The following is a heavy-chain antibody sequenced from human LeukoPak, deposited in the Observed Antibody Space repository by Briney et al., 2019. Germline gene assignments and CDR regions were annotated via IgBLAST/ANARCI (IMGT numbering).Heavy chain of an antibody. D-gene: IGHD3-3*01. CDR2: IKQDGSEK. J-gene: IGHJ4*02. V-gene: IGHV3-7*01. CDR3: ARRTPDYDFWSGYYSGELYFDY. Sequence: PGGSLRLSCAASGFTFSSYWMSWVRQAPGKGLEWVANIKQDGSEKYYVDSVKGRFTISRDNAKNSLYLQMNSLRAEDTAVYYCARRTPDYDFWSGYYSGELYFDYWGQGTLVTVSS. CDR1: GFTFSSYW.